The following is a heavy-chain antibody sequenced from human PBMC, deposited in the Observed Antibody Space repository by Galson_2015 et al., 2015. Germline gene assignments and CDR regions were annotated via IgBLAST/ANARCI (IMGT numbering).Heavy chain of an antibody. J-gene: IGHJ3*02. CDR3: AKEKLGTSWVSFDI. D-gene: IGHD3-16*01. CDR1: GFTFEDYS. Sequence: SLRLSCAASGFTFEDYSLHWVRQAPGRGLEWVSLIDKKGEKVFYRDSVKGRFAISRDDRRRSLYLQMNSLRADDSALYYCAKEKLGTSWVSFDIWGQGTMVTVSS. CDR2: IDKKGEKV. V-gene: IGHV3-43*01.